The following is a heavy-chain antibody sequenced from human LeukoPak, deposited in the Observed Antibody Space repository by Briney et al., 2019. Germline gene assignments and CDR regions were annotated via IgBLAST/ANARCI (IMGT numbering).Heavy chain of an antibody. Sequence: GDPLKTSAKTPGYTVANYWVGWVRQIPGKGLECMGNIYPGDSDTRYSPSFQGQVTISADKYISPAYLQWSSLRASDTAMYYCARRAYRHVWFDPWGQGTLVTVCS. CDR3: ARRAYRHVWFDP. CDR1: GYTVANYW. CDR2: IYPGDSDT. D-gene: IGHD5-12*01. J-gene: IGHJ5*02. V-gene: IGHV5-51*01.